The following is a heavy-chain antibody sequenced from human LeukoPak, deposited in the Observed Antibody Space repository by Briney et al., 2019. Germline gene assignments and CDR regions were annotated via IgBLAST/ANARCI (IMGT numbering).Heavy chain of an antibody. D-gene: IGHD4-23*01. CDR3: ARDYDYGGNGSFDY. V-gene: IGHV4-59*01. J-gene: IGHJ4*02. CDR2: IYYSGST. Sequence: SETLSLTCTVSGGSISSYYWSWIRQPPGKGLEWIGYIYYSGSTNYNPSLKSRVTISVDTSKNQFSLKLSSVTAADTAVYYCARDYDYGGNGSFDYWGQGTLVTVSS. CDR1: GGSISSYY.